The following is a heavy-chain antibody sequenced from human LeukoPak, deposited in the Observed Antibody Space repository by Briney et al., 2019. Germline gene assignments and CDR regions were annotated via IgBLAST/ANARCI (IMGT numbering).Heavy chain of an antibody. CDR3: ARDGWGPSQYYFDS. Sequence: SQTLSLTCTVSGGSISSGGYHWSWIRQHPGKGLEWIGYIYYSGTTSYNPSLKSRVTISVDTSKNQFSLKLSSVTAADTAVYYCARDGWGPSQYYFDSWGQGTLVTVSS. CDR1: GGSISSGGYH. CDR2: IYYSGTT. V-gene: IGHV4-31*03. D-gene: IGHD6-19*01. J-gene: IGHJ4*02.